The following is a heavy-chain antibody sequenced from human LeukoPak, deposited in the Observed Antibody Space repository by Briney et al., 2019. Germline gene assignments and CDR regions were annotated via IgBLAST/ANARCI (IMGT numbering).Heavy chain of an antibody. D-gene: IGHD5-12*01. Sequence: PSETLSLTCTVSGYSISSGYFWGWIRQTPGKGLEWIGSIYNSGSTYYNPSLKSRVTLSVDTSKNQFSLQLNSVTAADTAVYYCARDRGAYDYDWFDPWGQGTLVTVSS. V-gene: IGHV4-38-2*02. CDR3: ARDRGAYDYDWFDP. CDR1: GYSISSGYF. J-gene: IGHJ5*02. CDR2: IYNSGST.